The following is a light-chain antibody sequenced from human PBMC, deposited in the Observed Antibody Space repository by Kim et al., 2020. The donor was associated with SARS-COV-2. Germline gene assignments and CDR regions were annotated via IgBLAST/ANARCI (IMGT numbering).Light chain of an antibody. CDR1: MGSVSGYF. J-gene: IGLJ2*01. CDR2: EDD. CDR3: HSYDSTNHVI. V-gene: IGLV6-57*03. Sequence: VTIPCTRSMGSVSGYFVQWFQQPPGSAPTTVIYEDDRRPSGVPARFSGSIDSSSNSASLTISGLKTEDEADYFCHSYDSTNHVIFGGGTQLTVL.